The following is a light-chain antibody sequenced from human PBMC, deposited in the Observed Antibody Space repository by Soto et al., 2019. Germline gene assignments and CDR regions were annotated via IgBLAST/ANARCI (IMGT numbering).Light chain of an antibody. CDR3: MQGTHWPWT. Sequence: DVVMTQSPLSLPVTLGQPASISCRSSQSLIHSDGDTYLNWFQHRPGQSPRRLIYKVSDRDSGVPDRFTGSGSATDFTLKISRVEAEDVGVYYCMQGTHWPWTFGQGTEVEIK. CDR1: QSLIHSDGDTY. J-gene: IGKJ1*01. V-gene: IGKV2-30*02. CDR2: KVS.